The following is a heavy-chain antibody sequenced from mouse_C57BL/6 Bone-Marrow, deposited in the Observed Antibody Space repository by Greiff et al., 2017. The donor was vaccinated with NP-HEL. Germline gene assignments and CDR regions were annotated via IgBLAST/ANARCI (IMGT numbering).Heavy chain of an antibody. Sequence: EVNVVESGGGLVQPGGSLSLSCAASGFTFTDYYISWVRQPPGKALEWLGFIRNKANGYTTEYSASVKGRFTISRDNSQSILYLQMNALRAEDSATYYCARSLPTLYAMDYWGQGTSVTVSS. CDR1: GFTFTDYY. J-gene: IGHJ4*01. CDR3: ARSLPTLYAMDY. CDR2: IRNKANGYTT. V-gene: IGHV7-3*01.